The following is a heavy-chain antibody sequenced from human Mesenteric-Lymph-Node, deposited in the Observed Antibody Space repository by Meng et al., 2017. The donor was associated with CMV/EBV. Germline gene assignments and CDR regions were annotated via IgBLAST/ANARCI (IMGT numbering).Heavy chain of an antibody. J-gene: IGHJ4*02. V-gene: IGHV1-18*01. CDR1: YTFTSYG. CDR2: ISAYNGNT. CDR3: ARAVLRYFDWLLEGADY. Sequence: YTFTSYGISGVRQAPGQGLEWMGWISAYNGNTNYAQKLQGRVTMTTDTSTSTAYMELRSLRSDDTAVYYCARAVLRYFDWLLEGADYWGQGTLVTVSS. D-gene: IGHD3-9*01.